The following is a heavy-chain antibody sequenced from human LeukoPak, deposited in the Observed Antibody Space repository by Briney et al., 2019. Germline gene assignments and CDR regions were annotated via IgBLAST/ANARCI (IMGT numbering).Heavy chain of an antibody. Sequence: GGSLRLSCAASGFTFSYYSMNWVRQAPGKGLEWISYSNTDGTISYADSVKGRFTISRDNAENSLYLQMNSLRDEDTAVYFCVRDRDYAFGFWGQGTMVTVS. J-gene: IGHJ3*01. CDR1: GFTFSYYS. CDR2: SNTDGTI. V-gene: IGHV3-48*02. CDR3: VRDRDYAFGF.